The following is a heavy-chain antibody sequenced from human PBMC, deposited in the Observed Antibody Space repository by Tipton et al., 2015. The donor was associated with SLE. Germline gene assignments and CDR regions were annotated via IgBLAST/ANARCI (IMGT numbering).Heavy chain of an antibody. D-gene: IGHD3/OR15-3a*01. Sequence: TLSLTCAVYGGSFSGYYWSWIRQPPGKGLEWIGEINHSGSTNYNPSLKSRVTISVDTSKNQFSLKLSSVTAADTAVYYCARAQRGPIRAFDIWCQGTMVTVSS. CDR2: INHSGST. J-gene: IGHJ3*02. CDR1: GGSFSGYY. V-gene: IGHV4-34*01. CDR3: ARAQRGPIRAFDI.